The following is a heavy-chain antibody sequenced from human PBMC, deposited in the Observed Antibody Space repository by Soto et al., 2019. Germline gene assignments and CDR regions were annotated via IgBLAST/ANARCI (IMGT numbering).Heavy chain of an antibody. J-gene: IGHJ6*02. D-gene: IGHD3-10*01. CDR2: INHSGST. Sequence: PSETLSLTCAVYGGSFSGYYWSWIRQPPGKGLEWIGEINHSGSTNYNPSLKSRVTISVDTSKNQFSLKLSSVTAADTAVYYCAALKGSGYYYYYGMDVWGQGTTVTVSS. V-gene: IGHV4-34*01. CDR3: AALKGSGYYYYYGMDV. CDR1: GGSFSGYY.